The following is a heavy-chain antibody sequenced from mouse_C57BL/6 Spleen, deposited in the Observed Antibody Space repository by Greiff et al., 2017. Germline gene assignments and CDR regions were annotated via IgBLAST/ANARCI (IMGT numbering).Heavy chain of an antibody. J-gene: IGHJ2*01. CDR2: ISSGSSTI. CDR1: GFTFSDYG. CDR3: ARTITTVVAFDD. V-gene: IGHV5-17*01. Sequence: EVKLVESGGGLVKPGGSLKLSCAASGFTFSDYGMHWVRQAPEKGLEWVAYISSGSSTIYYADTVKGRFTISRDNANNTLFLQMTSLRSEDTAMYYCARTITTVVAFDDWGQGTTLTVSS. D-gene: IGHD1-1*01.